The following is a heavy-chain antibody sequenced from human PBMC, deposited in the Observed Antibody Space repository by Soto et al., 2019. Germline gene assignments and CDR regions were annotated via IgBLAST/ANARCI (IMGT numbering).Heavy chain of an antibody. D-gene: IGHD3-22*01. J-gene: IGHJ5*02. CDR3: AVYRYYYDSSGYLVGWFDP. CDR2: IYYSGST. CDR1: GGSISSGNYY. V-gene: IGHV4-31*03. Sequence: PSETLSLTCTVSGGSISSGNYYWSWIRQHPGKGLEWIGYIYYSGSTSYNPSLKSRVTISVDTSKNQFSLKLSSVTAADTAVYYCAVYRYYYDSSGYLVGWFDPWGQGTLVTVSS.